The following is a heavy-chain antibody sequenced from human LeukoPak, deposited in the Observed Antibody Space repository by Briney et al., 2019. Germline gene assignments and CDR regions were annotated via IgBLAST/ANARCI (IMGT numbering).Heavy chain of an antibody. CDR2: IIPILGIA. J-gene: IGHJ4*02. CDR3: ASMDRGNKKGGFDY. CDR1: GGTFSSYA. Sequence: ASVKVSCKASGGTFSSYAISWVRQAPGQGLEWMGRIIPILGIANYAQKFQGRVTITADKSTSTAYMEPSSLRSEDTAVYYCASMDRGNKKGGFDYWGQGTLVTVSS. D-gene: IGHD3-10*01. V-gene: IGHV1-69*04.